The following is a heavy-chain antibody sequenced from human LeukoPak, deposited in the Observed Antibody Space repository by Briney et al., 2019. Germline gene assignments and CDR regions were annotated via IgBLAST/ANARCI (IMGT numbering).Heavy chain of an antibody. Sequence: ASVKVSCKASGYTFTSYYMHWVRQAPGQGLEWMGIINPSGGSTSYAQKFQGRVTMTRDTSTSTAYMELSSLRSEDTAVYYCARFPNTAMLMGLEYYYYGMDVWGQGTTVTVSS. D-gene: IGHD5-18*01. V-gene: IGHV1-46*01. J-gene: IGHJ6*02. CDR2: INPSGGST. CDR1: GYTFTSYY. CDR3: ARFPNTAMLMGLEYYYYGMDV.